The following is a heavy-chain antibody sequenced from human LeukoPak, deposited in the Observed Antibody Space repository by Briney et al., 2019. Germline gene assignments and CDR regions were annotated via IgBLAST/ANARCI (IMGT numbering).Heavy chain of an antibody. CDR2: INPSGGST. CDR3: ARLHDYYWYFDL. V-gene: IGHV1-46*01. Sequence: GASVKVSCKASGYTFIRNHIHWVRQAPGQGLEWMGIINPSGGSTTYAQKFQGRVTMTRDTFTSTVYMELSSLRSEDTAVYYCARLHDYYWYFDLWGRGTLVTVSS. D-gene: IGHD5-12*01. CDR1: GYTFIRNH. J-gene: IGHJ2*01.